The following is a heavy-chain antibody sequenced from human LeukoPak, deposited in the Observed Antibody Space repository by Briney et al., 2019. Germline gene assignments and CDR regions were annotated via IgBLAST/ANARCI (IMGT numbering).Heavy chain of an antibody. CDR2: INTRNGDT. J-gene: IGHJ4*02. D-gene: IGHD2-15*01. Sequence: GASVKVSCKPSGYTFTSSPLHWVRQAPVQRLEWMGWINTRNGDTRYSQKFQGRVTFTRDTSATTSYMELSSLRSEDTAVYYCARDIHYWSFDYWGQGTLVTVSS. V-gene: IGHV1-3*04. CDR3: ARDIHYWSFDY. CDR1: GYTFTSSP.